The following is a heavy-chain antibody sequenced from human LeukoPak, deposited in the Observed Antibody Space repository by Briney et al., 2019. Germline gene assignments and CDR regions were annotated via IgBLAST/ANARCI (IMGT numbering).Heavy chain of an antibody. CDR3: ARSSSSWWIGYYYYYYMDV. Sequence: GASVKVSCKASGYTFTSYGISWVRQATGQGLEWMGWMNPNSGNTGYAQKFQGRVTITRNTSISTAYMELSSLRSEDTAVYYCARSSSSWWIGYYYYYYMDVWGKGTTVTVSS. V-gene: IGHV1-8*03. D-gene: IGHD6-13*01. CDR1: GYTFTSYG. J-gene: IGHJ6*03. CDR2: MNPNSGNT.